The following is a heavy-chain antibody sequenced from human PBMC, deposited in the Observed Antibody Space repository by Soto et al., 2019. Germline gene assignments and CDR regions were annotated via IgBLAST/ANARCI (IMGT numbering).Heavy chain of an antibody. V-gene: IGHV3-30*18. D-gene: IGHD2-15*01. Sequence: PGGSLRLSCAASGFTFSSYGMHWVRQAPGKGLEWVAVISYDGSNKYYADSVKGRFTISRDNSKNTLYLQMNSLRAEDTAVYYCANGASGSCIQHWGQGTLVTVSS. J-gene: IGHJ1*01. CDR3: ANGASGSCIQH. CDR1: GFTFSSYG. CDR2: ISYDGSNK.